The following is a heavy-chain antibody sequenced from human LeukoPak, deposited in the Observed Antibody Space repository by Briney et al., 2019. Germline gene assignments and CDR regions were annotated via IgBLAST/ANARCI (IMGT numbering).Heavy chain of an antibody. J-gene: IGHJ4*01. CDR1: GFTFDDYA. D-gene: IGHD3-3*01. CDR2: ISWNSGSI. V-gene: IGHV3-9*01. Sequence: GGSLRLSCAASGFTFDDYAMHWVRQAPGKGLEWVSGISWNSGSIGYADSVKGRFTISRDNAKNSLYLQMNSLRAEDTAVYYCARGSEWTSGVSDYWGXGXLVTVSS. CDR3: ARGSEWTSGVSDY.